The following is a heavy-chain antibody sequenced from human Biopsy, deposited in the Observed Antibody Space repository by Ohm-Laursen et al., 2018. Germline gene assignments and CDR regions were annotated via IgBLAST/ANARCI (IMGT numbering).Heavy chain of an antibody. CDR2: INQSGRT. CDR3: GNEVHGRDY. Sequence: GTLSLTCAVYGGSFSDYYWSWIRQPPGKGLEWIGQINQSGRTNYNPSLKSRVNISAYRSNNQFSLKLTSVTSADTAVYFCGNEVHGRDYWGLGALVTVSS. V-gene: IGHV4-34*01. J-gene: IGHJ4*02. D-gene: IGHD2-15*01. CDR1: GGSFSDYY.